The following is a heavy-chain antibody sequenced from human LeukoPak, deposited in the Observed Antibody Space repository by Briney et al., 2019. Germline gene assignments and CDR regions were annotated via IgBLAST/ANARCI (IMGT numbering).Heavy chain of an antibody. J-gene: IGHJ4*02. D-gene: IGHD3-22*01. CDR3: TRWYYDSSGYRYFDY. V-gene: IGHV4-59*12. CDR2: IDYSGNT. Sequence: SETLSLTCTVSGVSISTYYWTWIRQPPGKGLEWIGNIDYSGNTKYNPSLKSRVTISVDTSKNHFSLKLSSVTAADTAVYYCTRWYYDSSGYRYFDYGGQGTLVIVSS. CDR1: GVSISTYY.